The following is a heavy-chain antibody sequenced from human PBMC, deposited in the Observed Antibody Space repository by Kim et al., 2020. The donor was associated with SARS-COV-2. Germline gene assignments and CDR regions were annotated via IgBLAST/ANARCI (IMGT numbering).Heavy chain of an antibody. CDR2: IYYSGST. V-gene: IGHV4-59*13. J-gene: IGHJ6*02. Sequence: SETLSLTCTVSGGSISSYYWSWIRQPPGKGLEWIGYIYYSGSTNYNPSLKSRVTISVDTYKNQLSLKLSPVTAADTAAYYCARDGYSGYGMDVWGQGTT. D-gene: IGHD4-4*01. CDR1: GGSISSYY. CDR3: ARDGYSGYGMDV.